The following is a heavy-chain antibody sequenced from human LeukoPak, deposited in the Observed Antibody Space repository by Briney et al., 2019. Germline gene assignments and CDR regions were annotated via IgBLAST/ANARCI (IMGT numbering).Heavy chain of an antibody. D-gene: IGHD1-7*01. CDR1: GYSFTNYW. CDR2: IYPADSDT. Sequence: GESLKISCEGSGYSFTNYWIGWVRQVPGKGLEWMGIIYPADSDTRYSPSFQGQVTISADKSINTAYLQWSSLKASDTAMYYCAREYNWNYVDAFDIWGQGTMVTVSS. CDR3: AREYNWNYVDAFDI. V-gene: IGHV5-51*01. J-gene: IGHJ3*02.